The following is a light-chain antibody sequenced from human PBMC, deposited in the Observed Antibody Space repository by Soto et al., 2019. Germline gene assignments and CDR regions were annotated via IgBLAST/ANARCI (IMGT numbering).Light chain of an antibody. Sequence: DIQMTQSPSTLSASIGDRVTITCRASQSISSWLAWYQQKPGKGPNLLIYKGSTIQCGDPSRFSGSGSGTEFSLTISSLQPDDLATYYCQQYNSYPPTFGPGTKVDIK. V-gene: IGKV1-5*03. J-gene: IGKJ3*01. CDR1: QSISSW. CDR2: KGS. CDR3: QQYNSYPPT.